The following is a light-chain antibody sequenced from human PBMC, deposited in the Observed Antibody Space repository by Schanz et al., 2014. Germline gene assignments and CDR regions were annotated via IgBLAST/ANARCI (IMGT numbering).Light chain of an antibody. V-gene: IGKV3-15*01. Sequence: EIVMTQSPATLSVSPGERGTLSCRASQTVSNNLAWYQQKPGQTPRLLIYGASTRATGIPAKFSGSGSGTDFTLTISSLQSEDFAVYYCQQYYDTVWTFGQGTKVEIK. CDR3: QQYYDTVWT. CDR2: GAS. CDR1: QTVSNN. J-gene: IGKJ1*01.